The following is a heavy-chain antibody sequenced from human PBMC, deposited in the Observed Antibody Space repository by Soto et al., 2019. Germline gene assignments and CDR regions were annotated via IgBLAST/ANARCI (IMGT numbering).Heavy chain of an antibody. Sequence: SETLSLTCTVSGGSISSSSYYWGWIRQPPGKGLEWIGSIYYSGSTYYNPSLKSRVTISVDTSKNQFSLKLSSVTAADTAVYYCARHHRSPYPSYYFDYWGQGTLVTVSS. J-gene: IGHJ4*02. D-gene: IGHD1-26*01. CDR1: GGSISSSSYY. CDR3: ARHHRSPYPSYYFDY. V-gene: IGHV4-39*01. CDR2: IYYSGST.